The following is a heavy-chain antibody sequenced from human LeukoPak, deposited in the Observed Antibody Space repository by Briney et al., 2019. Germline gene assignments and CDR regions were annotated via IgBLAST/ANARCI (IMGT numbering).Heavy chain of an antibody. D-gene: IGHD3-16*01. CDR1: GLSFSNAW. J-gene: IGHJ4*02. CDR3: TRQRRGTYYAFDW. V-gene: IGHV3-11*01. CDR2: ITSGGAST. Sequence: GGSLRLSCTASGLSFSNAWMSWIRQSPGKGLEWISYITSGGASTNYADSVKGRFTISRDKAKNSVALQLNSLRAEDTAVYYCTRQRRGTYYAFDWWGQGTLVTVSS.